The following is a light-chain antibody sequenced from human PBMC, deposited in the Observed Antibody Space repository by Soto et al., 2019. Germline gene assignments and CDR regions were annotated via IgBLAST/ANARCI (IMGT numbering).Light chain of an antibody. CDR3: QQYGSSPGT. J-gene: IGKJ1*01. Sequence: EIVLTQSPGTLSLSPGERPTVSCRASQSVSSSYFAWYQQKPGQAPRLLIYGASSRATGIPDRFSGSGSGTDFTLTISRLVPEDFAVYYCQQYGSSPGTFGQGTKVEIK. CDR2: GAS. V-gene: IGKV3-20*01. CDR1: QSVSSSY.